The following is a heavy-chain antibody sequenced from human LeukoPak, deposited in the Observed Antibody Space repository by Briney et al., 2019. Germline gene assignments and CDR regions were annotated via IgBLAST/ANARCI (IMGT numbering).Heavy chain of an antibody. J-gene: IGHJ3*02. CDR3: ARSGVFSGYDAFDI. D-gene: IGHD3-9*01. CDR2: IYHRGST. V-gene: IGHV4-59*08. CDR1: GDSIDSYY. Sequence: SETLSLTCTVSGDSIDSYYWSWIRQPPGKGLEWIGYIYHRGSTNYNPSLKSRITVSVDTSKNQFSLKVTSVTAADTAVYYCARSGVFSGYDAFDIWGQGTMVTVSS.